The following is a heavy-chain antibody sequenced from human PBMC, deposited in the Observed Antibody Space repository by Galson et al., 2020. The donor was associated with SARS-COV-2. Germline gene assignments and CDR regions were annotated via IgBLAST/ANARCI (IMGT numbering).Heavy chain of an antibody. CDR2: ISGTTGST. D-gene: IGHD2-21*02. J-gene: IGHJ4*02. Sequence: GGSLRLCCAASGFIFRSFVMSWVRQAPGKGLEWVSSISGTTGSTYYADSVKGRFSISRDNSQNTLYLEMNSLRADDTAVYYCAKDRRAFCGGDCYHFDYWGQGILVTVSS. CDR1: GFIFRSFV. CDR3: AKDRRAFCGGDCYHFDY. V-gene: IGHV3-23*01.